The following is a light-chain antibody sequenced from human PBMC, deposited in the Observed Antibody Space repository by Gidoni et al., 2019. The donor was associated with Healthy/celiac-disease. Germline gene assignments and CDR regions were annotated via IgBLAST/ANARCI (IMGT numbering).Light chain of an antibody. Sequence: EIVLTQSPGTLSLSPGERATLSCRASQSVSSSYFAWYQQKPGQAPRLLIYGASSRATGIPDRFSVSGSGTDFTLTISRLEPEDFAVYYCQQYGSSPQLTFGGGTKVEIK. CDR1: QSVSSSY. V-gene: IGKV3-20*01. CDR2: GAS. CDR3: QQYGSSPQLT. J-gene: IGKJ4*01.